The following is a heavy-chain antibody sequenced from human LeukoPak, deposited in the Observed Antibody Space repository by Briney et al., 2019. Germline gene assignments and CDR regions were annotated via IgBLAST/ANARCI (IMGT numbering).Heavy chain of an antibody. CDR1: GFTFSTYW. V-gene: IGHV3-7*01. D-gene: IGHD3-10*01. CDR3: ASHGSGSYGDAFDI. J-gene: IGHJ3*02. CDR2: IKQDGSEK. Sequence: PGGSLRLSCAASGFTFSTYWMSWVRQAPGKGLEWVANIKQDGSEKYYVDSVKGRFTISRDNAKNSLYLQMNSLRAEDTAVYYCASHGSGSYGDAFDIWGQGTMVTVSS.